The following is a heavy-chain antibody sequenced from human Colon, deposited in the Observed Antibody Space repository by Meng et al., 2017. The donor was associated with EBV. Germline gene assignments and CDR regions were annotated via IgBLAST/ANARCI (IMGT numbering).Heavy chain of an antibody. J-gene: IGHJ4*02. Sequence: QGRLQEVGPGLVKPSGTLSLTCAVSGGSLSSRNWWSWVRQPPGKGLEWIGEIYHSGSTNYNPSLKSRVTISVDESKNQFSLRLSSVTAADTAVYYCARVGAYCGGDCYHPRWGQGTLVTVSS. V-gene: IGHV4-4*02. CDR3: ARVGAYCGGDCYHPR. CDR2: IYHSGST. D-gene: IGHD2-21*02. CDR1: GGSLSSRNW.